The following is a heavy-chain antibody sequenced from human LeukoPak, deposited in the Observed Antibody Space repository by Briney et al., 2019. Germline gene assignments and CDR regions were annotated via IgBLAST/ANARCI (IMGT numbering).Heavy chain of an antibody. V-gene: IGHV4-39*01. CDR3: AGRPAGY. CDR2: IYSSGIT. Sequence: PSETLSLTCTVSAASISSSTYYWGWIRQPPGKGLEWIGSIYSSGITYCNPSLKSRVTLFADTSKNQVYLHLSSVTAAETAVYYCAGRPAGYWGQGTLVTVSS. CDR1: AASISSSTYY. J-gene: IGHJ4*02.